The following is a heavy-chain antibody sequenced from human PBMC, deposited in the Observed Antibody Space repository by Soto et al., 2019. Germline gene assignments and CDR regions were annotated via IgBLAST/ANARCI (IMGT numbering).Heavy chain of an antibody. V-gene: IGHV3-30*18. D-gene: IGHD5-18*01. CDR2: ISYDGDDK. CDR3: AKEGIELWSAFDY. Sequence: QVQLVESGGGVVQPGRSLRLSCAASGFTFNNYGIHWVRQAPGKGLEWVAVISYDGDDKYYADSVKGRFTISRDNSRNTLYLQRNSLRPEDTAMYYCAKEGIELWSAFDYWGQGTLVTVSS. CDR1: GFTFNNYG. J-gene: IGHJ4*02.